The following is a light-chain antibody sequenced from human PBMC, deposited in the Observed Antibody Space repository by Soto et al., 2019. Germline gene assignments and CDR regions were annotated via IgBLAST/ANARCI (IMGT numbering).Light chain of an antibody. CDR1: SSDVGGYDF. CDR3: SSFRSGSTLI. Sequence: QSALTQPASVSGSPGQSITISCTGTSSDVGGYDFVSWYQQHPGKAPKLMIYDVSNRPSGVSNRFSGSKSGNTASPTISGLQAEDEADYYCSSFRSGSTLIFGGGTKLTVL. J-gene: IGLJ2*01. V-gene: IGLV2-14*01. CDR2: DVS.